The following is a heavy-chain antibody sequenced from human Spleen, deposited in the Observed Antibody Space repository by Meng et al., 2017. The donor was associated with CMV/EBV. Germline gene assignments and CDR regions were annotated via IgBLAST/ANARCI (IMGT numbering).Heavy chain of an antibody. V-gene: IGHV1-69*04. D-gene: IGHD5-24*01. Sequence: SVKVSCKASGGTISSYVISWVRQAPGQGPEWMGRIIPIPGITNYAQKFQGRVTITADKSTSTAYVELSSLRFEDTAVYYCARGFGLQLGAHVTWGQGTTVTVSS. J-gene: IGHJ6*02. CDR1: GGTISSYV. CDR2: IIPIPGIT. CDR3: ARGFGLQLGAHVT.